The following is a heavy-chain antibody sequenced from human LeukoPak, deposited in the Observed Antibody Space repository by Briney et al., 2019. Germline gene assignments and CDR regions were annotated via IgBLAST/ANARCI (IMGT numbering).Heavy chain of an antibody. CDR3: ARGRPERNFDY. J-gene: IGHJ4*02. CDR1: GYTFTDYY. Sequence: ASGKVSCKGSGYTFTDYYLHWVRQAPGQGLEWMGWITPNSGGTIYAQKFQGRVTMTWDTSISTAYLEVARLTSDDTAVFYCARGRPERNFDYWGQGTLVTVSS. CDR2: ITPNSGGT. V-gene: IGHV1-2*02.